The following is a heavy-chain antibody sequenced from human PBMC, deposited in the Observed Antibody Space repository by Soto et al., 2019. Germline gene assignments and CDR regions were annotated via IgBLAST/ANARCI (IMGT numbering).Heavy chain of an antibody. V-gene: IGHV3-7*03. Sequence: LSGAVSGCSIISYGKSWVRQTPGKWLEWVANIKQDGREKFYVDSVKGRFIISRDNAENSLSRQMNNLRAEDTAVYYCARDTAGYYYGSGTYYPNHWGQGTLVT. CDR1: GCSIISYG. D-gene: IGHD3-10*01. CDR2: IKQDGREK. CDR3: ARDTAGYYYGSGTYYPNH. J-gene: IGHJ5*02.